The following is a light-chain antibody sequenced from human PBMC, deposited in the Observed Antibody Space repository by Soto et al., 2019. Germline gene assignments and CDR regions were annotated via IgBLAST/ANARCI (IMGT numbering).Light chain of an antibody. CDR3: QVWDSSSDHVI. Sequence: SSELTQPPSVSVAPGQTARITCGGDTIGGKSVHWYQQKPGQAPVLVIYDDSDRPSGIPERFSGSNSGNTATLTISRVEAGDEADYYCQVWDSSSDHVIFGGGTKVTVL. V-gene: IGLV3-21*02. CDR2: DDS. J-gene: IGLJ2*01. CDR1: TIGGKS.